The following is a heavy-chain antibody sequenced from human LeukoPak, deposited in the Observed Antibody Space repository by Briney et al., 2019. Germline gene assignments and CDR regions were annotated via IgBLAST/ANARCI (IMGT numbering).Heavy chain of an antibody. CDR1: GFTFSSYA. D-gene: IGHD5-24*01. CDR3: ARDPHGYNSYFDY. J-gene: IGHJ4*02. Sequence: GGSLRLSCAASGFTFSSYAMHWVRQAPGKGLEWVAVISYDGSNKYYADSVKGRFTISRDNSKNMLYLQMNSLRAEDTAVYYCARDPHGYNSYFDYWGQGTLVTVSS. CDR2: ISYDGSNK. V-gene: IGHV3-30*04.